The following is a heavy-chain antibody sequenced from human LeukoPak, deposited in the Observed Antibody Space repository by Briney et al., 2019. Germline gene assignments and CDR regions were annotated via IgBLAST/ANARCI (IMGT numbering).Heavy chain of an antibody. D-gene: IGHD3-9*01. V-gene: IGHV1-2*04. CDR2: INPNSGGT. J-gene: IGHJ4*02. Sequence: ASVKVSCKASGYTFTGYYMHWVRQAPGQGLEWMGWINPNSGGTNYAQKFQGWVTMTRDTSISTAYMELSRLRSDDTAVYYCARDLGPAYDILTGLGYWGQGTLVTVSS. CDR1: GYTFTGYY. CDR3: ARDLGPAYDILTGLGY.